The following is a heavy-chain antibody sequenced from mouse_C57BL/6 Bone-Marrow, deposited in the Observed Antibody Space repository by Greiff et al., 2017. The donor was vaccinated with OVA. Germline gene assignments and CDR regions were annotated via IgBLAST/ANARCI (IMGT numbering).Heavy chain of an antibody. V-gene: IGHV1-4*01. CDR2: INPSSGYT. Sequence: QVHVKQSGAELARPGASVKMSCKASGYTFTSYTMHWVKQRPGQGLEWIGYINPSSGYTKYNQKFKDKATLTADKSSSTAYMQLSSLTSEDSAVYYCARRLLRFAYWGQGTLVTVSA. J-gene: IGHJ3*01. D-gene: IGHD1-1*01. CDR3: ARRLLRFAY. CDR1: GYTFTSYT.